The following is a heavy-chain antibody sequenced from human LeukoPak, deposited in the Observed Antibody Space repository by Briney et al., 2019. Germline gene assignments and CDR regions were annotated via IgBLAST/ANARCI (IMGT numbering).Heavy chain of an antibody. CDR2: IYYSGST. D-gene: IGHD1-26*01. V-gene: IGHV4-30-4*01. CDR1: GGSISSGDYY. Sequence: SQTLSLTCTVSGGSISSGDYYWSWIRQPPGKGLEGIGYIYYSGSTYYNPSLKSRVTISVDTSKNQFSPKLSSVTAADTAVYYCARAGRFGMDVWGQGTTVTVSS. J-gene: IGHJ6*02. CDR3: ARAGRFGMDV.